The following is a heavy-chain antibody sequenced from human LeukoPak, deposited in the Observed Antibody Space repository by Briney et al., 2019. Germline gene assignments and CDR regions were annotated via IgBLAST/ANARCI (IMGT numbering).Heavy chain of an antibody. CDR3: ARFAINSYYYGSGSYANWFDP. Sequence: SQTLSLTCTVSGGSISSGGYYWSWIRQHPGKGLEWIGYIYYSGSTYYNPSLKSRVTISVDTSKNQFSLKLSPVAAADTAVYCCARFAINSYYYGSGSYANWFDPWGQGTLATVSS. J-gene: IGHJ5*02. CDR2: IYYSGST. V-gene: IGHV4-31*03. D-gene: IGHD3-10*01. CDR1: GGSISSGGYY.